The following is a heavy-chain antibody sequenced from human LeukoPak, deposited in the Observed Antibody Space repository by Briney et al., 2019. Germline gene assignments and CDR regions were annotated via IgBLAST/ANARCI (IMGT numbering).Heavy chain of an antibody. J-gene: IGHJ3*02. V-gene: IGHV1-2*02. CDR1: GYTFTDYY. D-gene: IGHD3-22*01. CDR2: INLNNGGT. Sequence: ASVKVSCKSSGYTFTDYYIHWVRQAPGQGLEWMGWINLNNGGTKYAQKFQGRVTMTRDTSITTAYMELSRLTSDDTAVYYCARGEVLDTSGYFYAFDIWGQGTVVTVSS. CDR3: ARGEVLDTSGYFYAFDI.